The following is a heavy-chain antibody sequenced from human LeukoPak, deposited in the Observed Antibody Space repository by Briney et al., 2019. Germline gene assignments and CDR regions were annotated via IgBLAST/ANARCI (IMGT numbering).Heavy chain of an antibody. CDR3: AARDPYYSYGMDV. CDR2: IYHSGST. D-gene: IGHD3-10*01. V-gene: IGHV4-30-2*01. J-gene: IGHJ6*02. CDR1: DDSVSSSSYS. Sequence: SETLSLTCAVSDDSVSSSSYSWTWIRQPPGKGLEWIGFIYHSGSTYYNPSLKSRVTISLDRSKSQFSLRLSSVTAADTAVYYCAARDPYYSYGMDVWGQGTTVTVSS.